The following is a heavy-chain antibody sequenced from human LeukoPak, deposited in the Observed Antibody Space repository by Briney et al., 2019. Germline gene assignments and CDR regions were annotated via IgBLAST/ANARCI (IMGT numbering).Heavy chain of an antibody. CDR2: INHSGST. V-gene: IGHV4-34*01. CDR3: ARLLRGDRGYFDY. Sequence: PSETLSLTCAVYGGSFSGYYWSWIRQPPGKGLEWIGEINHSGSTNYNPSLKSRVTISVDTSKNQFSLKLSSVTAADTAVYYCARLLRGDRGYFDYWGQGTLVTVSS. CDR1: GGSFSGYY. J-gene: IGHJ4*02. D-gene: IGHD3-10*01.